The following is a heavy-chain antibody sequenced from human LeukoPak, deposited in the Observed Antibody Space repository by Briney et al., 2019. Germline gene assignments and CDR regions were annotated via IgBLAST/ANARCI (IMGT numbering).Heavy chain of an antibody. Sequence: SETLSLTCTVSGGSTSSYYWSWIRQPAGTGLEWIGRIYTSGSTNYNPSLKSRVTMSVDTSKNQFSLKLSSVTAADTAVYYCARDLVTYYYGSGSHDAFDIWGQGTMVTVSS. CDR3: ARDLVTYYYGSGSHDAFDI. CDR2: IYTSGST. V-gene: IGHV4-4*07. CDR1: GGSTSSYY. J-gene: IGHJ3*02. D-gene: IGHD3-10*01.